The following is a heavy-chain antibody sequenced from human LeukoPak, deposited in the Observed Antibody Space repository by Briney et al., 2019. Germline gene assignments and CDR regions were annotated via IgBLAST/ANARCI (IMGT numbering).Heavy chain of an antibody. CDR2: INHSGST. J-gene: IGHJ4*02. V-gene: IGHV4-34*01. Sequence: SETLSLTCAVYGGSFSGYYWSWIRQPPGKGLEWIGEINHSGSTNYNPTLKSRVTISEDTSKNQFSLKLNSVTAADTAVYYCVTGQWLVPVSYWGQGTVVTVSS. CDR1: GGSFSGYY. CDR3: VTGQWLVPVSY. D-gene: IGHD6-19*01.